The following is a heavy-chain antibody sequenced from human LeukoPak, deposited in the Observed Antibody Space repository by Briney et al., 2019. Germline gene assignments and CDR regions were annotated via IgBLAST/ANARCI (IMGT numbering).Heavy chain of an antibody. CDR3: ARSRVAGPYYYYYMDV. CDR1: GFIFSDFS. CDR2: MSEDGNEI. Sequence: GGSLRLSCTVSGFIFSDFSMCWVRQAPGKGLEWVAKMSEDGNEIFYVDSVKGRFTISRDNTKKSLYLQLNSLRPEDSAVYYCARSRVAGPYYYYYMDVWGKGTTVTVSS. J-gene: IGHJ6*03. V-gene: IGHV3-7*01. D-gene: IGHD6-19*01.